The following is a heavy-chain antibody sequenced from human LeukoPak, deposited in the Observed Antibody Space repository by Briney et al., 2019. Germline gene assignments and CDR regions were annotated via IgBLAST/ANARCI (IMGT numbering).Heavy chain of an antibody. CDR1: GFTFDDYV. CDR2: ISGDGDST. Sequence: GGSLRLSCAASGFTFDDYVMHWVRQAPGRGLEWVSLISGDGDSTYYADSVKGRFTISRDNSKESLYLQMNSLRTEDTALYYCTRQGARPDYWGQGTLVTVSS. CDR3: TRQGARPDY. V-gene: IGHV3-43*02. J-gene: IGHJ4*02.